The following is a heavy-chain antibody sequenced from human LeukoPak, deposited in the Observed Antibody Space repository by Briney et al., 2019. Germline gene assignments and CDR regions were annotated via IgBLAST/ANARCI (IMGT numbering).Heavy chain of an antibody. J-gene: IGHJ4*02. CDR2: IRTNNADT. CDR1: GYVFTNYG. CDR3: ARVSGLYVGVYYFDS. V-gene: IGHV1-18*01. D-gene: IGHD6-19*01. Sequence: ASVKVSCKASGYVFTNYGIAWVRQAPGRGLEWMGWIRTNNADTNYAQRVQGRVTMTTDTSTNVVYLELRSLRSDDTAVYYCARVSGLYVGVYYFDSWGQGTLVTVSS.